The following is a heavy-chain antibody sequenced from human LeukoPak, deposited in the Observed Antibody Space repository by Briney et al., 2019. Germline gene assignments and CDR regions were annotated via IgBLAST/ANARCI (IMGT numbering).Heavy chain of an antibody. D-gene: IGHD3-22*01. Sequence: GGSLRLSCAASGFTFSSYAMSWVRQAPGKGLEWVSAISGSGGSTYYADSVKGRFTISRDNSKNTLYLQMNSLRAEDTAVYYCAKGCYYDSSGYSFDYWGQGTLVTVSS. J-gene: IGHJ4*02. CDR1: GFTFSSYA. CDR2: ISGSGGST. V-gene: IGHV3-23*01. CDR3: AKGCYYDSSGYSFDY.